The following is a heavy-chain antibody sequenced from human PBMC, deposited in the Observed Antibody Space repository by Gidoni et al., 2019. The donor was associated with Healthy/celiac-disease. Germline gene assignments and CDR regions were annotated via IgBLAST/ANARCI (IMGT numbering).Heavy chain of an antibody. D-gene: IGHD6-13*01. CDR3: ARTMIRGEAAAGFFDY. CDR1: GGTFSSYA. Sequence: QVQLVQSGAEVNKPGFSLTVSCKASGGTFSSYAISWVRQAPGQGLEWMGGIIPIFGTANYAQKFQGRVTITADESTSTAYMELSSLRSEDKAGDYCARTMIRGEAAAGFFDYWGQGTLVTVSS. V-gene: IGHV1-69*01. J-gene: IGHJ4*02. CDR2: IIPIFGTA.